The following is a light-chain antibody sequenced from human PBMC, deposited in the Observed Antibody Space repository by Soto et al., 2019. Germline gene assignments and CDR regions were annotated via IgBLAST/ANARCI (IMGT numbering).Light chain of an antibody. V-gene: IGKV3-20*01. CDR1: QSVSSSY. Sequence: EIVLTQSPGTLSLSPGERATLSCRASQSVSSSYLAWYQQKPGQAPRLLIYGASSRATGIPDRFSGSGSGTDFTLTISRLEPEDFATYFCQQYNSYSPEGLTFGGGTKVEI. J-gene: IGKJ4*01. CDR2: GAS. CDR3: QQYNSYSPEGLT.